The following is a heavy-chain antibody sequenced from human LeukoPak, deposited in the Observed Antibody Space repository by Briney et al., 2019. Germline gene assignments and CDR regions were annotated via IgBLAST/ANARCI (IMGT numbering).Heavy chain of an antibody. J-gene: IGHJ4*02. CDR3: ARDRYSSGWFPDY. CDR1: GFSIGPFR. V-gene: IGHV3-30-3*01. D-gene: IGHD6-19*01. Sequence: PGGSLRLSCVASGFSIGPFRMTWVRQAPGKGLEWVAVISYDGSNKYYADSVKGRFTISRDNSKNTLYLQMNGLRAEDTAVYYCARDRYSSGWFPDYWGQGTLVTVSS. CDR2: ISYDGSNK.